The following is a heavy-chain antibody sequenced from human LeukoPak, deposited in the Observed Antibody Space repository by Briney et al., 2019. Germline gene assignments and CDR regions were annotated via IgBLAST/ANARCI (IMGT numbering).Heavy chain of an antibody. Sequence: SETLSLTCTVSGGSISSYYWSWIRQPPGKGLEWIGYIYYSGSTNYNPSLKSRVTISVDTSKNQFSLKLSSVTAADTAVYYCARHGKANWGRRSWFDPWGQGTLVTVSS. D-gene: IGHD7-27*01. CDR1: GGSISSYY. CDR2: IYYSGST. J-gene: IGHJ5*02. CDR3: ARHGKANWGRRSWFDP. V-gene: IGHV4-59*01.